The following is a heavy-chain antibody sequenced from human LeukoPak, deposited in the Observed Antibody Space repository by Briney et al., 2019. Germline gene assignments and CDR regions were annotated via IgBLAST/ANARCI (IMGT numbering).Heavy chain of an antibody. Sequence: GGSLRLSCAASGFTVSSNYMSWVRQAPGKGLEWVSVIYSGGSTYYADSVKGRFTISRDNSKNTLYLQMNSLRAEDTAVYYCAKRRGLELLYYYYMDVWGKGTTVTVSS. V-gene: IGHV3-53*01. D-gene: IGHD1-7*01. CDR3: AKRRGLELLYYYYMDV. J-gene: IGHJ6*03. CDR1: GFTVSSNY. CDR2: IYSGGST.